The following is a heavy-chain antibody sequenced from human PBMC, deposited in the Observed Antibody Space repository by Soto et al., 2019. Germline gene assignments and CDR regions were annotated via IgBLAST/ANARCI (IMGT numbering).Heavy chain of an antibody. Sequence: PGGSLRLSCAASGFTFSSYAMSWVRQAPGEGLEWVSAISGSGGSTYYADSVKGRFTISRDNSKNTLYLQMNSLRAEDTAVYYWEKYQVASGGSCYGGIDYWGQGTLVTVSS. CDR3: EKYQVASGGSCYGGIDY. D-gene: IGHD2-15*01. J-gene: IGHJ4*02. CDR1: GFTFSSYA. CDR2: ISGSGGST. V-gene: IGHV3-23*01.